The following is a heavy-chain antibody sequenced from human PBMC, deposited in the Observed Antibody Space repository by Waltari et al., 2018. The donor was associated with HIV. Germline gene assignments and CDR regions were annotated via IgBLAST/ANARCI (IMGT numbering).Heavy chain of an antibody. CDR1: GGSFSGYY. Sequence: QVQLQQWGAGLLKPSETLSLTCAVYGGSFSGYYWSWIRQPPGKGLEWIGEINHSGSTNYNPSLKSRVTISVDTSKNQFSLKLSSVTAADTAVYYCARGKRGSGWYDYWGQGTLVTVSS. CDR3: ARGKRGSGWYDY. V-gene: IGHV4-34*01. J-gene: IGHJ4*02. CDR2: INHSGST. D-gene: IGHD6-19*01.